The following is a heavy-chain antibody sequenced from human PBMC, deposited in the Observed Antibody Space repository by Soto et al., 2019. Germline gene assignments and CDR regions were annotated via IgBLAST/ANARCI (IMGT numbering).Heavy chain of an antibody. J-gene: IGHJ6*02. D-gene: IGHD2-2*01. Sequence: SATLFPTCPFDFYSVIINTSSCLLIRQAPAQGLEWIGLFYYSGSTHYNPSLKSRLTVSVDTSKNQFSLKVSSVTAADTAVYYCVRLQGYCITTGCYGHYAMDVWGQGTTVS. CDR3: VRLQGYCITTGCYGHYAMDV. V-gene: IGHV4-39*01. CDR2: FYYSGST. CDR1: FYSVIINTSS.